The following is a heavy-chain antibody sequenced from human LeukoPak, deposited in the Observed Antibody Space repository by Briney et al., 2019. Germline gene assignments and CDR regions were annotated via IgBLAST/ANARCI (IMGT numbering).Heavy chain of an antibody. CDR3: AREVKAGTNWFDP. Sequence: GGSLRLSCAASGFTFSSYAMSWVRQAPGKGLEWVSAISFSGTNTYYADSVKGRFTISRDNSKNTLYLQMNSLRAEDTAVYFCAREVKAGTNWFDPWGQGTLVTVSS. J-gene: IGHJ5*02. V-gene: IGHV3-23*01. D-gene: IGHD6-13*01. CDR2: ISFSGTNT. CDR1: GFTFSSYA.